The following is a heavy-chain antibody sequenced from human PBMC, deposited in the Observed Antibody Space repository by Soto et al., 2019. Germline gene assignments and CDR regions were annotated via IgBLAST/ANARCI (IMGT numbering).Heavy chain of an antibody. CDR1: GGSISSGGYS. CDR3: ARFPVWLAGGGWFDP. V-gene: IGHV4-30-2*02. J-gene: IGHJ5*02. CDR2: IYHSGST. D-gene: IGHD6-19*01. Sequence: PSETLSLTCAVSGGSISSGGYSWSWIRQPPGKGLEWIGYIYHSGSTYYNPSLKSRVTISVDRSKNQFSLKLSSVTAADTAVYYCARFPVWLAGGGWFDPWGQGTLVTVSS.